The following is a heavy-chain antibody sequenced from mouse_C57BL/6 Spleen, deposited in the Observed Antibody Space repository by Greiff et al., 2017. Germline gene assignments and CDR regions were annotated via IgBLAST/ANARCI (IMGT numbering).Heavy chain of an antibody. V-gene: IGHV1-82*01. CDR1: GYAFSSSW. Sequence: QVQLQQSGPELVKPGASVKISCKASGYAFSSSWMNWVKQRPGKGLEWIGRIYPGDGATNYNGKFKGKATLTADKSSSTAYMQLSSLTSEDSAVYFCAREGDYGGSDYWGQGTTLTVSS. CDR3: AREGDYGGSDY. CDR2: IYPGDGAT. D-gene: IGHD2-4*01. J-gene: IGHJ2*01.